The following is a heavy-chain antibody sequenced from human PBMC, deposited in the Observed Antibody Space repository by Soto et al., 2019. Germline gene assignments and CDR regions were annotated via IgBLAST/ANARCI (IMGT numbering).Heavy chain of an antibody. Sequence: PGGSLRLSCASSGFIFSDHDMHWVRQPTGKPLEWVSTIATAGNTYYAGSVKGRVTISRDNAKNSLYLQMNSLRAGDTAVYYCARGYYYASASLIDYWGQGSLVTVSS. CDR3: ARGYYYASASLIDY. V-gene: IGHV3-13*01. D-gene: IGHD3-10*01. CDR2: IATAGNT. CDR1: GFIFSDHD. J-gene: IGHJ4*02.